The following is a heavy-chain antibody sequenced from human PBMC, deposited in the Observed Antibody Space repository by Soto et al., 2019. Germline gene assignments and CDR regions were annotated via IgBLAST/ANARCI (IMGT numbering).Heavy chain of an antibody. D-gene: IGHD3-10*01. Sequence: QLQLQESGSGLVKPSQTLSLTCAVSGGSISSGGYSWSWIRQPPGKGLEWIGYIYHSGSTYYNPSLKSRVTTSVDRAKNQFSLKLSSVTAADTAVYYCAREGKGFGGYYYYYGMDVWGQGTTVTVSS. V-gene: IGHV4-30-2*01. CDR1: GGSISSGGYS. J-gene: IGHJ6*02. CDR2: IYHSGST. CDR3: AREGKGFGGYYYYYGMDV.